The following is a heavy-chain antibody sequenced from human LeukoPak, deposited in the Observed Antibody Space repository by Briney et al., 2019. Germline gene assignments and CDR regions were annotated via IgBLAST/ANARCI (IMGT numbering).Heavy chain of an antibody. V-gene: IGHV4-59*08. J-gene: IGHJ4*03. Sequence: PSEALSVTRTVSRGSISRYYLSWIRQPPGEGLEWVGEIYFSGSTNYNPSLKSRVTISVATSKTQFSLTLRSVTAADTAVYYCARHVRGRGYPIFDSWGPGKLVTVS. CDR1: RGSISRYY. CDR2: IYFSGST. CDR3: ARHVRGRGYPIFDS. D-gene: IGHD2-8*01.